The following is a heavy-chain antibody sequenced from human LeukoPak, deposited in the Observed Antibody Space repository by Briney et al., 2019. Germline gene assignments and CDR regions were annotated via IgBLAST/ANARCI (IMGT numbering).Heavy chain of an antibody. J-gene: IGHJ4*02. V-gene: IGHV4-59*01. D-gene: IGHD6-19*01. Sequence: SETLSLTCTVSGGSISSYYWSWIRQPPGKGLEWIGYIFHSGSTNYNPSLKSRVTISVDTSKNQFSLKLSSVTAADTAVYYCATGRYSSGWYYFDYWGQGTLVTVTS. CDR3: ATGRYSSGWYYFDY. CDR1: GGSISSYY. CDR2: IFHSGST.